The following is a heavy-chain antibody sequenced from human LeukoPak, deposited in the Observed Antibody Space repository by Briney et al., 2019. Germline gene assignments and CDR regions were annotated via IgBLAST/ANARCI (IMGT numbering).Heavy chain of an antibody. CDR1: GFSFSSSG. D-gene: IGHD3-16*02. CDR2: IWYDGSNK. J-gene: IGHJ4*02. Sequence: GRSLRLSCSASGFSFSSSGMHWVRQAPGKGLEWVALIWYDGSNKYYVDSVKGRFTISRDNSKNTLYLQMNSLRAEDTAVYYCAVGHLSFDYWGQGTLVTVSS. V-gene: IGHV3-33*01. CDR3: AVGHLSFDY.